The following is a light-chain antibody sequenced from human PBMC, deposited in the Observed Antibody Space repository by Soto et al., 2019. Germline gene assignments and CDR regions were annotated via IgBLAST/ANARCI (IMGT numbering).Light chain of an antibody. CDR3: QSHDTSLSGSRV. V-gene: IGLV1-40*01. J-gene: IGLJ1*01. Sequence: QSVLTQPPSVSGAPGQRVTISCTGSSSNIGAGYDVHWYQQQPGTAPKLLIYGNNNRPSGVPDRFSGSKSGTSASLAITGLLPEDEADYYCQSHDTSLSGSRVFGTGTKLTVL. CDR2: GNN. CDR1: SSNIGAGYD.